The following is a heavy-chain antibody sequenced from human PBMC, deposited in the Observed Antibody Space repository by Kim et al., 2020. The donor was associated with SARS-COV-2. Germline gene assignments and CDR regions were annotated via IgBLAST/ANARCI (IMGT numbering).Heavy chain of an antibody. CDR3: ARALRYYYDSSGYTHYYYYGMDV. D-gene: IGHD3-22*01. CDR2: IYYSGST. V-gene: IGHV4-59*01. CDR1: GGSISSYY. J-gene: IGHJ6*02. Sequence: SETLSHTCTVSGGSISSYYWSWIRQPPGKGLEWIGYIYYSGSTNYNPSLKSRVTISVDTSKNQFSLKLSSVTAADTAVYYCARALRYYYDSSGYTHYYYYGMDVWGQGTTVTVSS.